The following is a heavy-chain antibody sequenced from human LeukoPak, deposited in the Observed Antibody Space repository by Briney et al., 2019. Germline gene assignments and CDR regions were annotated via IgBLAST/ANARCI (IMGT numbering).Heavy chain of an antibody. CDR1: GFTLSNYW. V-gene: IGHV3-74*01. CDR2: VKFDGIET. D-gene: IGHD3-10*01. Sequence: PGGSLRLSCVASGFTLSNYWMHWVCQAPGKGLVWVSRVKFDGIETNYADSVTGRFTISRDNAKNTLYLQMTSLRAEDTALYYCATGGTYWSTWTGHWGHGPLVTVSS. J-gene: IGHJ4*01. CDR3: ATGGTYWSTWTGH.